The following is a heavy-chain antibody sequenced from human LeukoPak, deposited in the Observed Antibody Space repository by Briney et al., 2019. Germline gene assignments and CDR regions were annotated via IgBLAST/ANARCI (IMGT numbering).Heavy chain of an antibody. Sequence: GASVKVSCKASGYTFTSFGISWVRQAPGQGLEWMGWISAYNGNTNYAQKLQGRVTMTTDTSTSTAYMELRSLRSDDTAVYYCARARYYNWNYVAYYYYMDVWGKGTTVTVSS. CDR3: ARARYYNWNYVAYYYYMDV. D-gene: IGHD1-7*01. V-gene: IGHV1-18*01. CDR1: GYTFTSFG. CDR2: ISAYNGNT. J-gene: IGHJ6*03.